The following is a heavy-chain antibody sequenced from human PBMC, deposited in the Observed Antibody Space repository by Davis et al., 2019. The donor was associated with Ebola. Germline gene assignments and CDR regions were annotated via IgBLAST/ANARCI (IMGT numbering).Heavy chain of an antibody. V-gene: IGHV3-30*04. CDR2: VSHSERER. D-gene: IGHD3-3*01. CDR3: VRAVFHEVLDY. J-gene: IGHJ4*02. CDR1: GFTFRNYA. Sequence: PGGSLRLSCAASGFTFRNYAMHWVRQAPGKGLEWVAVVSHSERERFYADSVKGRFTISRDNSENTLYLQMSSLTVDDTAVYYRVRAVFHEVLDYWGQGTPVTVSS.